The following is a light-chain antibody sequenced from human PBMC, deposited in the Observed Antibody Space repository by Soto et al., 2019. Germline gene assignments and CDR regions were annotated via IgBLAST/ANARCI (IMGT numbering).Light chain of an antibody. CDR1: QSVSSY. CDR2: DAS. V-gene: IGKV3-11*01. J-gene: IGKJ5*01. Sequence: EIVLTQSPATLSFSPGERATLSCRASQSVSSYLAWYQQKPGQAPRLLIYDASNRATGIQARFSGSGSGTDFTLTISSLEPEDFAVYYWQQRSNWPPITFGQGTRQEI. CDR3: QQRSNWPPIT.